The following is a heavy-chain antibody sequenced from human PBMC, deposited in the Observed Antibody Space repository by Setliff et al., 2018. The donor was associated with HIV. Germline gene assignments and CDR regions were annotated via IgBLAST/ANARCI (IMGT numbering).Heavy chain of an antibody. CDR3: ARHIHHFNVALAGTGYYFDY. CDR2: IYYSGST. Sequence: SETLSLTCTVSGDSISSSTYYWGWIRQPPGKGLEWIGSIYYSGSTYYNPSLKTRVTISVDTSNFQFSLKLSSVTSADTAVYYCARHIHHFNVALAGTGYYFDYCGQGTLVTVSS. CDR1: GDSISSSTYY. J-gene: IGHJ4*02. V-gene: IGHV4-39*01. D-gene: IGHD6-19*01.